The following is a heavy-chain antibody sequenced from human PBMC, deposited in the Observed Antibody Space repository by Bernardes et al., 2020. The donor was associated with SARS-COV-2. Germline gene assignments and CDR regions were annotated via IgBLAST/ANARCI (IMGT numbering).Heavy chain of an antibody. Sequence: SETRSPTCAVYGGAFMGYSWTWIRQPPGKGLEWIGEINRSGNTNYNPSLKSRVTISVDTSKNQFSLRLYSVTGADTAVYYCARGSLQFLFTQRYFFDHWGQGTLVTVSS. CDR1: GGAFMGYS. CDR2: INRSGNT. J-gene: IGHJ4*02. D-gene: IGHD3-3*01. V-gene: IGHV4-34*01. CDR3: ARGSLQFLFTQRYFFDH.